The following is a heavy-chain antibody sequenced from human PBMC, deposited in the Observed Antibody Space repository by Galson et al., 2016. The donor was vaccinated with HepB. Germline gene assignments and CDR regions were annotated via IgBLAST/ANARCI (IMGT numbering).Heavy chain of an antibody. CDR2: MSDSDDI. Sequence: SLRLSCAASGFTFRMYAMSWVRQAPGKGLEWVSGMSDSDDIYYAPTVKGRFTISRDNSKNTVYLQLTSLRAEDTAVYYCAKDKRGHSSAWYWYFDYWGPGTLVSVSS. D-gene: IGHD6-13*01. J-gene: IGHJ4*02. CDR1: GFTFRMYA. CDR3: AKDKRGHSSAWYWYFDY. V-gene: IGHV3-23*01.